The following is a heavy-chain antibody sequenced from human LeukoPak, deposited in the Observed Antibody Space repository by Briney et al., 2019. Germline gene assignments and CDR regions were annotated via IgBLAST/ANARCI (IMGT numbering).Heavy chain of an antibody. Sequence: SETLSLTCTVSGGSISSYYWSWIRQPAGKGLEGIGRIYTSGSTNYNPSPKSRVTMSVDTSKNQFSLKLSSVTAADTAVYYCARELRNWYDILAGYRYYFDYWGQGTLVTVSS. D-gene: IGHD3-9*01. V-gene: IGHV4-4*07. J-gene: IGHJ4*02. CDR1: GGSISSYY. CDR2: IYTSGST. CDR3: ARELRNWYDILAGYRYYFDY.